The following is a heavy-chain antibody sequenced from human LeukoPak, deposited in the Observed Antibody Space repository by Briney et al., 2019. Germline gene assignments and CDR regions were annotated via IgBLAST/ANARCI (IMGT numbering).Heavy chain of an antibody. CDR3: AKGLLWFGETEGIGAFDI. Sequence: EGSLRLSCAASGFTFSSYGMHWVRQAPGKGLVWVAVISYDGSSKYYADSVKGRFTISRDNSKNTLYLQMNSLRAEDTAVYYCAKGLLWFGETEGIGAFDIWGQGTMVTVSS. CDR2: ISYDGSSK. CDR1: GFTFSSYG. V-gene: IGHV3-30*18. J-gene: IGHJ3*02. D-gene: IGHD3-10*01.